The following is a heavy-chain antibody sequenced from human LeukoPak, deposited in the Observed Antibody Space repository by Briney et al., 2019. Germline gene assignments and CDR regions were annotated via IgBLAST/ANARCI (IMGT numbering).Heavy chain of an antibody. D-gene: IGHD2-15*01. CDR1: GFTFSSYG. Sequence: GGSLRLSCAASGFTFSSYGIHWVRQAPGKGLEWVAVIWYDASIEHYADSVKGRFTISRDNSKNTLYLQMSSLRAEDTAVYYCAKAKVAAATQVGFFDYWGQGAPVTVSS. J-gene: IGHJ4*02. CDR2: IWYDASIE. V-gene: IGHV3-33*06. CDR3: AKAKVAAATQVGFFDY.